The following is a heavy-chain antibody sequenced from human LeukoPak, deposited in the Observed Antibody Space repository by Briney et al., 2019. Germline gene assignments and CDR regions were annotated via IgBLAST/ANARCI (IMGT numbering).Heavy chain of an antibody. D-gene: IGHD3-9*01. V-gene: IGHV1-2*02. J-gene: IGHJ5*02. CDR2: INPNSGGT. Sequence: GASVKVSFKASGYTFTGYYMHWVRQAPGQGLEWMGWINPNSGGTNYAQKFQGRVTMTRDTSISTAYMELSRLRSDDTAVYYCARDGEYDILTGFPYNWFDPWGQGTLVTVSS. CDR1: GYTFTGYY. CDR3: ARDGEYDILTGFPYNWFDP.